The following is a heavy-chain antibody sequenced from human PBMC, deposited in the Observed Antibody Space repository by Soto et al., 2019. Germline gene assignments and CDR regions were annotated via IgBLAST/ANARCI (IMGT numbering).Heavy chain of an antibody. V-gene: IGHV3-30-3*02. CDR1: GFTLGSLP. CDR2: ISNDGSSE. Sequence: QVLLVESGGGVVQPGESLRLSCAASGFTLGSLPVHWIRQAPGKGLEWVAVISNDGSSEYYSDSVKGRFTISSDNTKNSLYVQMTSLRAEGVCLYYCATVQGFYYDTSRYWGQGTLVTVSS. CDR3: ATVQGFYYDTSRY. D-gene: IGHD3-22*01. J-gene: IGHJ4*02.